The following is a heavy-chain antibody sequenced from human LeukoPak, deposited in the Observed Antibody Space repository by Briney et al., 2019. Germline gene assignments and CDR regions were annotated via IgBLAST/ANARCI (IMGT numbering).Heavy chain of an antibody. CDR1: GFTFSSYA. D-gene: IGHD6-19*01. V-gene: IGHV3-74*01. CDR2: IKNDGWTT. CDR3: ATEAGAAPDWYFDL. Sequence: GGSLRLSCAASGFTFSSYAMSWVRQAPGKGLEWVSRIKNDGWTTSYADSVTGRFTISRDNAKNTAYLQMNSLRAEDTAVYYCATEAGAAPDWYFDLWGRGTLVTVSS. J-gene: IGHJ2*01.